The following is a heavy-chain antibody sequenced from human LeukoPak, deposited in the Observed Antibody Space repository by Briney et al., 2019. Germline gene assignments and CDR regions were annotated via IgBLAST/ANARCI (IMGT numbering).Heavy chain of an antibody. D-gene: IGHD1-26*01. CDR1: GGSISSSNW. CDR3: ARGIRRGVGATRGAFGY. V-gene: IGHV4-4*02. Sequence: SETLSLTCAVSGGSISSSNWWSWVRQPPGKGLEWIGEIYHSGSTNYNPSLKSRVTISVNKSKNQFSLKLSSVTAADTAVYYCARGIRRGVGATRGAFGYWGQGTLVTVSS. J-gene: IGHJ4*02. CDR2: IYHSGST.